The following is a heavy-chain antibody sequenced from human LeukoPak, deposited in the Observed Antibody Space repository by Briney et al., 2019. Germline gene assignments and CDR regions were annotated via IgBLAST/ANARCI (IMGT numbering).Heavy chain of an antibody. CDR2: TYYRSKWFN. J-gene: IGHJ4*02. CDR1: GDGVSTNNAAA. D-gene: IGHD2-2*01. CDR3: ARGTRNAFDS. Sequence: SQTLSLICVISGDGVSTNNAAAWNWFRQSPSRGLEWLGRTYYRSKWFNEYAISVKSRMLINADTSRNQFSLQPNSVTPEDTAMYYCARGTRNAFDSWGQGTLVTVSS. V-gene: IGHV6-1*01.